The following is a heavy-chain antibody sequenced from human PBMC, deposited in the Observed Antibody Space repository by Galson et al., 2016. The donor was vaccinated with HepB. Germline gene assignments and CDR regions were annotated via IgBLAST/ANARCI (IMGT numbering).Heavy chain of an antibody. CDR1: GGSISSSSYF. J-gene: IGHJ5*02. CDR3: ARHRRRGYRNGWGWFDP. D-gene: IGHD3-10*01. V-gene: IGHV4-39*01. Sequence: SETLSLTCSVSGGSISSSSYFWGWIRQPPGKGLEWIGSILYSGSTYYIPSLKSRVTISVDTSKNQFSLKLSSVTAADTPVYYCARHRRRGYRNGWGWFDPWGQGTLVTVSS. CDR2: ILYSGST.